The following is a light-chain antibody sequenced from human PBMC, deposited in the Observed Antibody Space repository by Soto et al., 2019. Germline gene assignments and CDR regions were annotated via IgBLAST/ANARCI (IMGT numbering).Light chain of an antibody. CDR2: EVS. CDR3: SSYSSSSPCV. V-gene: IGLV2-14*01. Sequence: SVLTQPASVSGSPGQSITISCTGTNNDVGGYNYVSWYQHHPGKAPKLIIYEVSNRPSGVSSRFSGSKSGNTASLTISGLQADDEADYYCSSYSSSSPCVFGTGTKVT. J-gene: IGLJ1*01. CDR1: NNDVGGYNY.